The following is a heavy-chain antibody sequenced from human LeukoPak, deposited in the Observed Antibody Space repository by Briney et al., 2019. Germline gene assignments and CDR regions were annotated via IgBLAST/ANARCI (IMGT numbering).Heavy chain of an antibody. V-gene: IGHV3-30*04. D-gene: IGHD2-2*01. Sequence: GGSLRLSCAASGFTFRSYAMHWVRQAPGKGLEWEAAISYDGSNKKYADSVKGRFTISRDNSKNTLYLQMNSLRAEDTAVYYCAKDGGYCSSTSCFYYYYMDVWGKGTTVTISS. CDR2: ISYDGSNK. J-gene: IGHJ6*03. CDR1: GFTFRSYA. CDR3: AKDGGYCSSTSCFYYYYMDV.